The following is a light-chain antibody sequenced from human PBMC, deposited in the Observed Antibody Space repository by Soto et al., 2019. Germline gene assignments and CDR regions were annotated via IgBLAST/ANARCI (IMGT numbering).Light chain of an antibody. V-gene: IGLV1-40*01. J-gene: IGLJ2*01. CDR1: NSNIGAGYD. Sequence: QSALTQPPSVSGAPGQRVTISCTGSNSNIGAGYDVHWYQQLPGTAPKLLIYGNTNRPSGVPDRFSGSKSGTSASLAITGLQAEDEADYYCQSYDSSLSGAVFGGGTKVTVL. CDR3: QSYDSSLSGAV. CDR2: GNT.